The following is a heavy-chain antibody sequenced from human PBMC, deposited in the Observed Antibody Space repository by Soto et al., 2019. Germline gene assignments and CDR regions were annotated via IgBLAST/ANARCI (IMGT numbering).Heavy chain of an antibody. CDR2: IYSGGST. CDR3: ARGGTLLEDRGTIYYYMDV. D-gene: IGHD2-15*01. J-gene: IGHJ6*03. V-gene: IGHV3-53*04. CDR1: GFTVSSNY. Sequence: EVQLVESGGGLVQPGGSLRLSCAASGFTVSSNYMSWVRQAPGKGLEWVSVIYSGGSTYYADSVKGRFTISRHNSKNTLYLQMNSLRAEDTAVYYCARGGTLLEDRGTIYYYMDVWGKGTTVTVSS.